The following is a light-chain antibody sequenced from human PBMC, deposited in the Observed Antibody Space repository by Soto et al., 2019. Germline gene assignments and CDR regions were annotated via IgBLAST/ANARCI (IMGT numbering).Light chain of an antibody. Sequence: EIVLTQSPATLSLSPGERATLSCRASQSVSSFLAWYQQKPGQAPRLLINDASNRATGIPARFSGSGSGTDFTLTISRLEPEDFAVYYCHQRSNWPRTFGGGTKVEIK. CDR1: QSVSSF. CDR2: DAS. J-gene: IGKJ4*01. CDR3: HQRSNWPRT. V-gene: IGKV3-11*01.